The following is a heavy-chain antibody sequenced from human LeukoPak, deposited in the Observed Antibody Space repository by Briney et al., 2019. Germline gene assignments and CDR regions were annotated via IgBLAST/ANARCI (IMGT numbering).Heavy chain of an antibody. J-gene: IGHJ6*03. V-gene: IGHV3-48*01. CDR3: ARAVTPYYYYYMDV. CDR1: GFTFSSYS. D-gene: IGHD2-21*02. CDR2: ISSSSSTI. Sequence: PGGSLRLSCAASGFTFSSYSMNWVRQAPGKGPEWVSYISSSSSTIYYADSVKGRFTISRDNAKNSLYLQMNSLRAEDTAVYYCARAVTPYYYYYMDVWGKGTTVTVSS.